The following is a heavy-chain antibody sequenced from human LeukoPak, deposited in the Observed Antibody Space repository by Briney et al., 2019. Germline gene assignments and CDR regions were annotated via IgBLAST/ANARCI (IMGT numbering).Heavy chain of an antibody. Sequence: ASVKVSCKTSGYTFSDFYIHWVRQAPGQGLEWMGWINPKTGGITYSQKFKGRVTMTRDTSLNTAHMEVTGLTFGDTAVYYCARADYYDSSGYYYWFDYWGQGTLVTVSS. CDR2: INPKTGGI. CDR1: GYTFSDFY. J-gene: IGHJ4*02. D-gene: IGHD3-22*01. V-gene: IGHV1-2*02. CDR3: ARADYYDSSGYYYWFDY.